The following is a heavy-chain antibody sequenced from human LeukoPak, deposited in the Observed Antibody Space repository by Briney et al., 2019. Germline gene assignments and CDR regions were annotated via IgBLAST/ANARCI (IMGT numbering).Heavy chain of an antibody. CDR1: GGSXXSYY. CDR2: INHSGGT. J-gene: IGHJ4*02. CDR3: ASERRYSSGRWDYYFDY. V-gene: IGHV4-34*01. Sequence: XXSLTXXVXGGSXXSYYWGWIRQPPGKGLEWIGEINHSGGTNYNPSLKSRVTISVDTPKNQFSLRLSSVTAADTAVYYCASERRYSSGRWDYYFDYWGQGTLVTVSS. D-gene: IGHD6-19*01.